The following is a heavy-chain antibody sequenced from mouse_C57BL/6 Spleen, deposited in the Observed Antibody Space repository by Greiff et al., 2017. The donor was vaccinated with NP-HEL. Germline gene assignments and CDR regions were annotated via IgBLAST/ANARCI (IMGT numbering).Heavy chain of an antibody. J-gene: IGHJ2*01. CDR1: GYAFSSSW. CDR2: IYPGDGDT. Sequence: QVQLQQSGPELVKPGASVKISCKASGYAFSSSWMNWVKQRPGKGLEWIGRIYPGDGDTNYNGKFKGKATLTADKSSSTAYMQLSSLTSEDSGVYFCARRGNVAYYFDYWGQGTTLTVSS. V-gene: IGHV1-82*01. D-gene: IGHD2-1*01. CDR3: ARRGNVAYYFDY.